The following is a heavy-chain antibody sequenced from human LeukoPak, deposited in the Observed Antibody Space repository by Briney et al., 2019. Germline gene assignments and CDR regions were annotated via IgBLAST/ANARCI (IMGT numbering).Heavy chain of an antibody. Sequence: PSETLSLTCTVSGGSISSYYWSWIRQPPGKGLEWIGCIYYSGSTNHNPSLKSRVTISVDTSKNQFSLKLSSVTAADAAVYYCASIRDWGQETLVTVSS. CDR3: ASIRD. CDR2: IYYSGST. CDR1: GGSISSYY. V-gene: IGHV4-59*01. J-gene: IGHJ4*02.